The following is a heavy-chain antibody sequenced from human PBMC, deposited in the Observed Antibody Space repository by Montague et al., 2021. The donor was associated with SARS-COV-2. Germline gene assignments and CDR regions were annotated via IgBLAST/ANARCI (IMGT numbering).Heavy chain of an antibody. CDR3: ARHRKDYDILTGYSTSFYYDMDV. Sequence: SETLSLTCTVSGGSNSRYYWSWIRQPPGKGLEWIGYVPDSGSDYXPSLKSRVSISVDTSKKLLSLSLSSLTAADTAIYYCARHRKDYDILTGYSTSFYYDMDVWGQGTTVTVSS. CDR2: VPDSGS. V-gene: IGHV4-59*08. J-gene: IGHJ6*02. CDR1: GGSNSRYY. D-gene: IGHD3-9*01.